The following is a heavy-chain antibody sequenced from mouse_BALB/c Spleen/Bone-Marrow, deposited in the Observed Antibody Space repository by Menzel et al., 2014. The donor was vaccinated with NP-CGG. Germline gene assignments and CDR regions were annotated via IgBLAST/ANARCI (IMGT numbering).Heavy chain of an antibody. CDR1: GFTFSDFY. Sequence: EVQGVESGGGLVQPGGSLRLSCATSGFTFSDFYMEWVRQPPGKRLEWIAASRNKAKYYTTEYSASVKGRSIVSRDTSQSVLYLQMNALRAEDTAIYYCARDVGYGNYFVYWGQGTLVTVSA. CDR3: ARDVGYGNYFVY. J-gene: IGHJ3*01. D-gene: IGHD2-10*02. CDR2: SRNKAKYYTT. V-gene: IGHV7-1*02.